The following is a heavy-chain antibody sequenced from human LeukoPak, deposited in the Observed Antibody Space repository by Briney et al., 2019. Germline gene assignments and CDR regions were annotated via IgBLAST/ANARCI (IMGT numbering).Heavy chain of an antibody. Sequence: GGSLRLSCAASGFTFSSYGMHWVRQAPGKGLEWVAFIRYDGSNKYYADSVKGRFTISRDNSKNTLYLQMNSLRAEDTAVYYCAKDGGNYYGSGSYYNVRYYYYMDVWGKGTTVTVSS. V-gene: IGHV3-30*02. CDR2: IRYDGSNK. CDR3: AKDGGNYYGSGSYYNVRYYYYMDV. J-gene: IGHJ6*03. CDR1: GFTFSSYG. D-gene: IGHD3-10*01.